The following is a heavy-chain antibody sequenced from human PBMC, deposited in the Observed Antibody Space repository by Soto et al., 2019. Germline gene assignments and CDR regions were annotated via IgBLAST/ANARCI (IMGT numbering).Heavy chain of an antibody. V-gene: IGHV3-48*02. J-gene: IGHJ4*02. Sequence: PGGSLRLSCAASGFTFSSYSMNWVRQAPGKGLEWVSYISSSRSTIDYADSVKGRFTISRDNAKNSLYLQMNSLRDEDTALYYCARSIRDSSGYYGEYYFDYWGQGTLVTVS. D-gene: IGHD3-22*01. CDR3: ARSIRDSSGYYGEYYFDY. CDR1: GFTFSSYS. CDR2: ISSSRSTI.